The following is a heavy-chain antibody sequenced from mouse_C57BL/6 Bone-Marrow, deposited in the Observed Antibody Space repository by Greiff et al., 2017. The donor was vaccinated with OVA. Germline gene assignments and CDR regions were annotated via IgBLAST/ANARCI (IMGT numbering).Heavy chain of an antibody. V-gene: IGHV2-6-1*01. CDR1: GFSLTSYG. D-gene: IGHD2-3*01. J-gene: IGHJ3*01. CDR2: IWSDGST. CDR3: ARHHGGYYPFAY. Sequence: VKLVESGPGLVAPSQILSITCTVSGFSLTSYGVHWVRPPPGKGLEWLVVIWSDGSTTYNSALKSRLSISKDNSKSQVFLKMNSLQTDDTAMYYCARHHGGYYPFAYWGQGTLVTVSA.